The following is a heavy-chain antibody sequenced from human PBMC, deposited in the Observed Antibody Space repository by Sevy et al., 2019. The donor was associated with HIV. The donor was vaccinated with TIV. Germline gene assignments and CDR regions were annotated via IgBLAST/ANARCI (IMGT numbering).Heavy chain of an antibody. V-gene: IGHV3-21*01. CDR2: ISSSSSYI. D-gene: IGHD5-12*01. CDR1: GFTFSSYS. Sequence: GGSLRLSCAASGFTFSSYSMNWVRQAPGKGLEWVSSISSSSSYIYYADSVKGRFTISRDNAKNSLYLQMNSLRAEDTAVYYCARGGFNSGYDYVGLSRGQGTLVTVSS. CDR3: ARGGFNSGYDYVGLS. J-gene: IGHJ4*02.